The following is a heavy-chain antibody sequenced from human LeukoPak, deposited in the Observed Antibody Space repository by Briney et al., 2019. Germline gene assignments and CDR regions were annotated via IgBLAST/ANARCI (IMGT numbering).Heavy chain of an antibody. CDR3: AREDGYSSSWYSDD. CDR2: ISSTSINT. D-gene: IGHD6-13*01. CDR1: GFTFSDYY. J-gene: IGHJ4*02. V-gene: IGHV3-11*05. Sequence: GGSLRLSCAASGFTFSDYYMSWIRQAPGKGLEGVSDISSTSINTNYADSVKGRFTISRDNAKNSLYLQMNSLRAEDTGVYYCAREDGYSSSWYSDDWGQGTLVTVSS.